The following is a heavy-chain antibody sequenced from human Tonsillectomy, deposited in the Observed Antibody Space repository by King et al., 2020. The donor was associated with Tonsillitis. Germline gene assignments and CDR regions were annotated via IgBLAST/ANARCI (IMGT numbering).Heavy chain of an antibody. D-gene: IGHD3-3*01. CDR1: GFTLDDYA. CDR3: VRCRSNDFWSGYLAY. J-gene: IGHJ4*02. CDR2: IRSKAYGGTA. Sequence: VQLVESGGGLVQPGRSLRLSCTPSGFTLDDYAMNWARQAPGKGLEWVGFIRSKAYGGTAEYAASVKGRFTISRDDSKSIAYLQMNSLTTEDTAVYYCVRCRSNDFWSGYLAYWGQGTLVTVSS. V-gene: IGHV3-49*04.